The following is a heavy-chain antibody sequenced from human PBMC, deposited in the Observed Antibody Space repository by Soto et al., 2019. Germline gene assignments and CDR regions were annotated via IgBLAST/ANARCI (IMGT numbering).Heavy chain of an antibody. V-gene: IGHV3-64*01. CDR1: GFTFSNSD. D-gene: IGHD3-16*01. CDR2: INNNGVIT. CDR3: PRWLSLTGLNS. J-gene: IGHJ4*02. Sequence: WGSLRLSCSASGFTFSNSDMPWFRQAPGKGLEYVSAINNNGVITYYANSVKGRFTISRDNSRNTLYLQVGSLRADDTALYYCPRWLSLTGLNSWGQGTLVT.